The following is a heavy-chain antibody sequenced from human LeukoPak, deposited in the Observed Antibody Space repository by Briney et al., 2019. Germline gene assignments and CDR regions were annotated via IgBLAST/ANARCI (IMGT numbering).Heavy chain of an antibody. CDR2: INREPGTI. J-gene: IGHJ4*02. CDR3: VRGPSGYHNT. V-gene: IGHV3-48*01. D-gene: IGHD5-12*01. Sequence: GGSLRLSCAASGFTFSTYSMNWVRQAPGKGLEWVSHINREPGTIYYADSVKGRFTVSRNNAKNSLYLQMNSLRPEDTAVYYCVRGPSGYHNTGGQGTLVTVSS. CDR1: GFTFSTYS.